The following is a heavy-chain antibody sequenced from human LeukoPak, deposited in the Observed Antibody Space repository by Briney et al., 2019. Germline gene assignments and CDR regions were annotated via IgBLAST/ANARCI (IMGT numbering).Heavy chain of an antibody. D-gene: IGHD6-19*01. Sequence: SETLSLTCTVSGVSISSSSYYWGWIRQPPGKGLEGIGSIYYSGTTYCNPSLKSRVTISVDTPKNQFSLRLSSVTAADTAVYYCARPYSSGGTGGDFNYWGQGTLVTVSS. CDR1: GVSISSSSYY. V-gene: IGHV4-39*01. CDR2: IYYSGTT. CDR3: ARPYSSGGTGGDFNY. J-gene: IGHJ4*02.